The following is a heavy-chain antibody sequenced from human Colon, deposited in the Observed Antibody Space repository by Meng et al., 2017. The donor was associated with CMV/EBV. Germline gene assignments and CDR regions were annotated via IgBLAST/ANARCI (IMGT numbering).Heavy chain of an antibody. V-gene: IGHV4-59*02. J-gene: IGHJ3*02. CDR3: AGPDEAGNSPHDIFDI. D-gene: IGHD3-9*01. Sequence: SETLSLTCSVSGWSVSGYYWSWVRQPPGKGLEYIGYVHSSGTTNYSPSLKGRVTISVDRTRNQFSLKLTSVTAADTAVYFCAGPDEAGNSPHDIFDIRGQGTKVTVSS. CDR1: GWSVSGYY. CDR2: VHSSGTT.